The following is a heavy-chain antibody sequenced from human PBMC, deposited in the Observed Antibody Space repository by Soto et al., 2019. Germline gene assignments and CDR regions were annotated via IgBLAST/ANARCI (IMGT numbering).Heavy chain of an antibody. Sequence: QVQLQESGPGLVKPSQTLSLTCTVSGGSISSGGYYWSWIRQHPGKGLEWIGYIYYSGSTYYNPSRQLRVPXAXDXXKNQCSLKLSSVTAADTAVYYCAIYASSGSRGFQHWGQGTLVTVSS. J-gene: IGHJ1*01. D-gene: IGHD3-22*01. CDR2: IYYSGST. CDR3: AIYASSGSRGFQH. V-gene: IGHV4-31*03. CDR1: GGSISSGGYY.